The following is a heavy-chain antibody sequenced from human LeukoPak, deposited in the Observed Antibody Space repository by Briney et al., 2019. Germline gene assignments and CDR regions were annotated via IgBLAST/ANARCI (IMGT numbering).Heavy chain of an antibody. Sequence: SGGSLRLSCAASGFTFSSYAMSWVRQAPGKGLEWASAISGSGGSTYYADSVKGRFTISRDNSKNTLYLQMNSLRAEDTAVYYCAKDSGGSGSPPGGFDPWGQGTLVTVSS. V-gene: IGHV3-23*01. CDR2: ISGSGGST. D-gene: IGHD1-26*01. J-gene: IGHJ5*02. CDR3: AKDSGGSGSPPGGFDP. CDR1: GFTFSSYA.